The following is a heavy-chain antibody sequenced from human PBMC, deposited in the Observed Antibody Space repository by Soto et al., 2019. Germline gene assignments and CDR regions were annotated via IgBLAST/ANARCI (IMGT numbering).Heavy chain of an antibody. J-gene: IGHJ4*02. Sequence: QVPLVQSGAEVKKPGASMKVSCRASGYTFRNYGVTWVRQAPGQGLEWVGWVSAFNGDRNYAQKFQGRVTMTTDTSTSTAYMELRSLRSDDTAVYYCARTPGSGSYSSFWGQGTLVTVSA. V-gene: IGHV1-18*01. CDR2: VSAFNGDR. D-gene: IGHD1-26*01. CDR3: ARTPGSGSYSSF. CDR1: GYTFRNYG.